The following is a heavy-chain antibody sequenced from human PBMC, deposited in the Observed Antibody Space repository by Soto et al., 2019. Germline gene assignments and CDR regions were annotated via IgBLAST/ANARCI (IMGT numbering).Heavy chain of an antibody. CDR3: AKATATGGGAFDI. V-gene: IGHV3-48*03. CDR2: ISSSGSTI. D-gene: IGHD2-8*02. J-gene: IGHJ3*02. CDR1: GFTFSSYE. Sequence: GGSLRLSCAASGFTFSSYEMNWVRQAPGKGLEWVSYISSSGSTIYYADSVKGRFTISRDSSQNTVYLQMNSLTAGDTALYYCAKATATGGGAFDICGQGTMVTVSS.